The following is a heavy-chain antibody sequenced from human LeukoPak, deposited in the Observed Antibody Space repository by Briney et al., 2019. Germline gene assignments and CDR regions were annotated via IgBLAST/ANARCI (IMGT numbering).Heavy chain of an antibody. V-gene: IGHV4-59*01. Sequence: AETLSLTCTVSGGSISSYYWSWIRQSPGKGLEWIGYIYYSRSTNYNPSLKSRVTISVDTSKNQLSMKLSSVTAADTAVYYCARGVYGDSTWGQGTLVIVSS. D-gene: IGHD4-17*01. CDR3: ARGVYGDST. CDR1: GGSISSYY. CDR2: IYYSRST. J-gene: IGHJ1*01.